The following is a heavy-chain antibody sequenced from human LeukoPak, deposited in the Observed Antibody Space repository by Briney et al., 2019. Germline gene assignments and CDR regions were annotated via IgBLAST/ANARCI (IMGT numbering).Heavy chain of an antibody. D-gene: IGHD6-6*01. CDR2: IYYSGST. Sequence: SETLSLTCTVSGGSISSYYWSWIRQPPGKGLERIGYIYYSGSTNYNPSLKSRVTISVDTSKNQFSLNLSSVTAADTAVYYCARDSRWDCSSFDYWGQGTLVTVSS. J-gene: IGHJ4*02. CDR3: ARDSRWDCSSFDY. V-gene: IGHV4-59*01. CDR1: GGSISSYY.